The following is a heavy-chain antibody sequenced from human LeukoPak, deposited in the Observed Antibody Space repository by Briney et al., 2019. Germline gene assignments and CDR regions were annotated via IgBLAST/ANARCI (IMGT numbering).Heavy chain of an antibody. CDR1: GYTFTSYG. D-gene: IGHD3-22*01. J-gene: IGHJ4*02. CDR3: ARNLLYDSSGCLDY. V-gene: IGHV1-18*01. CDR2: ISAYNGNT. Sequence: ASVKVSCKASGYTFTSYGISWVRQAPGQGLEWMGWISAYNGNTNYAQKFRGRVTMTRDTSTSTVYMELSSLRSEDTAVYYCARNLLYDSSGCLDYWGQGTLVTVSS.